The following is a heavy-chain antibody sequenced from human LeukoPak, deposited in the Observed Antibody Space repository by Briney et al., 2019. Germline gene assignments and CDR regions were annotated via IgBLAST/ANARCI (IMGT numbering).Heavy chain of an antibody. V-gene: IGHV3-9*01. J-gene: IGHJ5*02. D-gene: IGHD3-16*02. CDR3: AKGNGLVIHSWFDP. CDR1: GFTFDDYA. CDR2: ISWNSGSI. Sequence: GGSLRLSCAASGFTFDDYAMHWVRQAPGKGLEWVSGISWNSGSIGYAGSVKGRFTISRDNAKNSLYLQMNSPRAEDTALYYCAKGNGLVIHSWFDPWGQGTLVTVSS.